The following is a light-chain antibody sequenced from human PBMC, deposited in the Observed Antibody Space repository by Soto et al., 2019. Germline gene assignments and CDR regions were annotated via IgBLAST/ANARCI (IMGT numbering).Light chain of an antibody. Sequence: EIVLTQSPGTLSLSPGERATLSCRASQSVSSSYLAWYQQKPGQAPRLLISGASGRATGIPVRFSSSGSETDFTLTISRLEPEDFAVYYCQHYGTSWWTFGQGTKVDIK. V-gene: IGKV3-20*01. CDR1: QSVSSSY. CDR2: GAS. CDR3: QHYGTSWWT. J-gene: IGKJ1*01.